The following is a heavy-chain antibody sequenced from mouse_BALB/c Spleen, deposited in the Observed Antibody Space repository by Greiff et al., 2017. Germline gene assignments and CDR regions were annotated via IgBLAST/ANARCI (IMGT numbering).Heavy chain of an antibody. CDR3: ARGGYDPWYFDV. Sequence: EVMLVESGGGLVKPGGSLKLSCAASGFTFSSYAMSWVRQTPEKRLEWVASISSGGSTYYPDSVKGRFTISRDNARNILYLQMSSLRSEDTAMYYCARGGYDPWYFDVWGAGTTVTVSS. J-gene: IGHJ1*01. V-gene: IGHV5-6-5*01. CDR2: ISSGGST. CDR1: GFTFSSYA. D-gene: IGHD2-2*01.